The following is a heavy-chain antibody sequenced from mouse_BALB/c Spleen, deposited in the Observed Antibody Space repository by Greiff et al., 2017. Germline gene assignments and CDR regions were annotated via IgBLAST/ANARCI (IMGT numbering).Heavy chain of an antibody. D-gene: IGHD1-1*01. J-gene: IGHJ4*01. Sequence: EVQLQQSGAELVKPGASVKLSCTASGFNIKDTYMHWVKQRPEQGLEWIGRIDPANGNTKYDPKFQGKATITADTSSNTAYLQLSSLTSEDTAVYYEARGDYYGSSYGYYAMDYWGQGTSVTVSS. CDR2: IDPANGNT. CDR1: GFNIKDTY. V-gene: IGHV14-3*02. CDR3: ARGDYYGSSYGYYAMDY.